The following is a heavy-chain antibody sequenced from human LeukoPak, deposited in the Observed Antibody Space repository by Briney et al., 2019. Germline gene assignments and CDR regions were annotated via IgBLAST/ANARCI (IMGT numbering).Heavy chain of an antibody. CDR3: AKDWVVTHYDSSGYLNH. J-gene: IGHJ4*02. Sequence: PGGSLRLSCAASGFTFTSYAMSWVRQAPGKGLEWVSAISGSGGSTYYADSVKGRFTISRDNSKNTLYLQMNSLRAEDTAVYYCAKDWVVTHYDSSGYLNHWGQETLVTVSS. D-gene: IGHD3-22*01. CDR1: GFTFTSYA. V-gene: IGHV3-23*01. CDR2: ISGSGGST.